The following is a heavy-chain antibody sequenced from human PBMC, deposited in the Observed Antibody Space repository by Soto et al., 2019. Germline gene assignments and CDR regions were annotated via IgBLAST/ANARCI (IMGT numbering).Heavy chain of an antibody. CDR1: GYSFTSYW. CDR2: IDPSDSYT. J-gene: IGHJ6*02. D-gene: IGHD4-17*01. V-gene: IGHV5-10-1*01. CDR3: ARSLGGTTVTTKAYYYYGMDV. Sequence: PGESLKISCKGSGYSFTSYWISGVRQMPGKGLEWMGRIDPSDSYTNYSPSFQGHVTISADKSISTAYLQWSSLKASDTAMYYCARSLGGTTVTTKAYYYYGMDVWGQGTTVTVSS.